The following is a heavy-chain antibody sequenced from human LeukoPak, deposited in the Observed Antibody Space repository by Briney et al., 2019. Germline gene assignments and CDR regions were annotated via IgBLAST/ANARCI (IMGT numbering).Heavy chain of an antibody. Sequence: GGSLRLSCAASGFTFSSYAMSWVRQAPGKGLEWVSGLSGTGDITYYADSVKGRFTVSRDNSKNTLYLQMNSLRVEDTAVYYCAKDPTSYGDYPYWGQGTLVTVSS. CDR1: GFTFSSYA. J-gene: IGHJ4*02. CDR2: LSGTGDIT. V-gene: IGHV3-23*01. D-gene: IGHD4-17*01. CDR3: AKDPTSYGDYPY.